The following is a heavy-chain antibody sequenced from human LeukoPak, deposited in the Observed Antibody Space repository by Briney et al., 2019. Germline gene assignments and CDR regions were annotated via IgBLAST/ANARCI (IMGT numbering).Heavy chain of an antibody. CDR1: GFTFSSYG. D-gene: IGHD4-23*01. CDR2: ISYDGSNK. V-gene: IGHV3-30*18. J-gene: IGHJ4*02. CDR3: AKGLNGGNVD. Sequence: GVSLRLSCAASGFTFSSYGMHWVRQAPGKGLEWVAVISYDGSNKYYADSVKGRFTISKDNSKNTLYLQMNSLRAEDTAVYYCAKGLNGGNVDWGQGTLVTVSS.